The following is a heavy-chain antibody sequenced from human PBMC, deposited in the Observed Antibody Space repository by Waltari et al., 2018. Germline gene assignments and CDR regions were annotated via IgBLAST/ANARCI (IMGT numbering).Heavy chain of an antibody. CDR1: GYTFTSYD. CDR2: MNPNSGNT. Sequence: QVQLVQSGAEVKKPGASVKVSCKASGYTFTSYDINWVRQATGQGLEWMGWMNPNSGNTGYAQKFQGRVTMTRNTSISTAYMELSSLRSEDTAVYYCARGKEYGSGSYFNWFDPWGQGTLVTVSS. CDR3: ARGKEYGSGSYFNWFDP. J-gene: IGHJ5*02. D-gene: IGHD3-10*01. V-gene: IGHV1-8*01.